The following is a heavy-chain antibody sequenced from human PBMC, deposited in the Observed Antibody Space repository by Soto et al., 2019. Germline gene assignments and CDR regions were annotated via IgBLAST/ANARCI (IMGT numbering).Heavy chain of an antibody. J-gene: IGHJ6*02. CDR3: VSDYYYGLEV. CDR1: GDIVSSNSAA. CDR2: TYYRSKWYN. V-gene: IGHV6-1*01. Sequence: PSQTLSLPCAISGDIVSSNSAAWNWIRQSPSRGLEWLGRTYYRSKWYNYCAVSVKSRITINPDTCTNQFSLQLNSVTPEDTAVYYCVSDYYYGLEVWRQGTTVPGTS.